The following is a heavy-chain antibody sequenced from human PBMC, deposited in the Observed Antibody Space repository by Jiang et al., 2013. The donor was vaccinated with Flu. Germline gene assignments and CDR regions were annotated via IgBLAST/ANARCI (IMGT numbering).Heavy chain of an antibody. J-gene: IGHJ4*02. Sequence: GGSLRLSCAASGFTFSSYSMNWVRQAPGKGLEWVSSISSSSSYIYYADSVKGRFTISRDNAKNSLYLQMNSLRAEDTAVYYCASSLVGATIGVDYWGQGTLVTVSS. D-gene: IGHD1-26*01. CDR1: GFTFSSYS. CDR2: ISSSSSYI. CDR3: ASSLVGATIGVDY. V-gene: IGHV3-21*01.